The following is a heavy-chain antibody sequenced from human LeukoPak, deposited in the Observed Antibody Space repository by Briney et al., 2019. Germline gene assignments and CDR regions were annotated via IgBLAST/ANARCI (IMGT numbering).Heavy chain of an antibody. CDR1: GFTFSSYS. J-gene: IGHJ6*02. Sequence: GGSLRLSCAASGFTFSSYSMNWVRQAPGKGLEWVSSISSSSSSYIYYADSVKGRFTISRDNAKNSLYLQVNSLRAEDTAVYYCARGLPFFTIFGVVPPVGMDVWGQGTTVTVSS. CDR2: ISSSSSSYI. V-gene: IGHV3-21*01. D-gene: IGHD3-3*01. CDR3: ARGLPFFTIFGVVPPVGMDV.